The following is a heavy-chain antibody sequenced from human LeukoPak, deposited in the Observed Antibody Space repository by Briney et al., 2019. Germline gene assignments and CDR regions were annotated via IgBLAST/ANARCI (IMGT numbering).Heavy chain of an antibody. CDR1: GFTFSSYE. V-gene: IGHV3-48*03. D-gene: IGHD2-2*01. Sequence: GGSLRLSCAASGFTFSSYEMNWVRQAPGKGLEWVSYISSSGSTIYYADSVKGRFTISRDNAKNSLYLQINSLRAEDTAVYYCARIPLVSWWYFDLWGRGTLVTVSS. CDR3: ARIPLVSWWYFDL. CDR2: ISSSGSTI. J-gene: IGHJ2*01.